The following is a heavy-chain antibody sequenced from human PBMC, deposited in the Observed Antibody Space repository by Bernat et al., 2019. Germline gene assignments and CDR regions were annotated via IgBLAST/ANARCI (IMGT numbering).Heavy chain of an antibody. J-gene: IGHJ3*02. CDR2: IVVGSGNT. D-gene: IGHD2-15*01. V-gene: IGHV1-58*01. Sequence: FTFTSSAVQWVRQARGQRLEWIGWIVVGSGNTNYAQKFQERVTITRDMSTSTAYMELSSLRSEDTAVYYCAADRGYCSGGSCYSGGRTEHDAFDIWGKG. CDR1: FTFTSSA. CDR3: AADRGYCSGGSCYSGGRTEHDAFDI.